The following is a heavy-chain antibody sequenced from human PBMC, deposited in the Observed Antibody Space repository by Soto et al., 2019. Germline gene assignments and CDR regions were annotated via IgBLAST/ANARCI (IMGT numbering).Heavy chain of an antibody. V-gene: IGHV4-30-4*01. D-gene: IGHD4-17*01. CDR3: ARFNYGAGAPPYGMDV. J-gene: IGHJ6*02. Sequence: QVQLQESGPGLVKPSQTLSLTCTVSGGSISSGDYYWSWIRQPPGKGLEWIGYIYYSGSTYYNPSLKSRVTISVDTSKNQFSLKLSSVTAADTAVYYCARFNYGAGAPPYGMDVWGQGTTVTVSS. CDR1: GGSISSGDYY. CDR2: IYYSGST.